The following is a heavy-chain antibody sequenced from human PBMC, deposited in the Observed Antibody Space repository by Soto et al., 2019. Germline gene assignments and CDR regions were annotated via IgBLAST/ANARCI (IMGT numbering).Heavy chain of an antibody. J-gene: IGHJ3*02. V-gene: IGHV3-48*03. CDR3: ARDPLPRGHGPFDI. CDR1: GFTFSSYE. Sequence: GGSLRLSCAASGFTFSSYEMNWVRQAPGKGLKWVSYISSSGSTIYYADSVKGRFTISRDNARNSLYLQMNSLRAEDTAVYYCARDPLPRGHGPFDIWGQGTMVTVSS. D-gene: IGHD3-10*01. CDR2: ISSSGSTI.